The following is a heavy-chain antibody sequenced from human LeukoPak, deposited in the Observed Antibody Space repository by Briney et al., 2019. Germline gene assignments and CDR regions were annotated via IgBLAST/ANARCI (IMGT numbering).Heavy chain of an antibody. CDR1: GFTFNNYW. CDR3: ARGQEYCSSSSCSLNYMDV. CDR2: INTDGSRT. Sequence: GGSLTLSCAASGFTFNNYWMHWVRQVPGKGLVWVARINTDGSRTTYADSVKGRFTISRDNAKDTVYLQMNSLRAEDTAVYYCARGQEYCSSSSCSLNYMDVWGTGTTVTVSS. J-gene: IGHJ6*03. D-gene: IGHD2-2*01. V-gene: IGHV3-74*03.